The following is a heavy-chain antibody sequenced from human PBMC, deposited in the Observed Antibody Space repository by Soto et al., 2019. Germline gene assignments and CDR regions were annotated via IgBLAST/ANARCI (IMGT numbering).Heavy chain of an antibody. V-gene: IGHV4-39*01. CDR3: ARVRRFTGPQDCSGGSCPFDY. CDR2: IYYSERTSYNSGGT. Sequence: PSETLSLTCTVSGDSMTSSSYYWGWIRQPPGKGLEWIGSIYYSERTSYNSGGTYYSPSLKSRVTISGDTSKSQFSLKLSSVTAADTAVYYCARVRRFTGPQDCSGGSCPFDYWGQGTLVTVSS. CDR1: GDSMTSSSYY. D-gene: IGHD2-15*01. J-gene: IGHJ4*02.